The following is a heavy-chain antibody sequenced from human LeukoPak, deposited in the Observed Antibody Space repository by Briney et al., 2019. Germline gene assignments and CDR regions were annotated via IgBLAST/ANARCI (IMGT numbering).Heavy chain of an antibody. CDR2: ISYDRSET. J-gene: IGHJ4*02. V-gene: IGHV3-30*03. D-gene: IGHD6-25*01. Sequence: GRSLRLSCAASGFTFGSYGMHWVRQAPGKGLEWVAFISYDRSETYYADSVKGRFSISRDNSKNTVYLQMNSLRTEDRAVYYCAREGGYYFDHWGQGTLVTVSS. CDR1: GFTFGSYG. CDR3: AREGGYYFDH.